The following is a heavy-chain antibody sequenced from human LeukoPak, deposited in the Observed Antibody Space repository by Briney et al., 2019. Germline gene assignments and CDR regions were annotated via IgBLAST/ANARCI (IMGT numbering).Heavy chain of an antibody. Sequence: AETLSLTCAASGGTFSSYNKNWVRQPPGKGLEWVSYISSSSSTIYYAHSVKGRFTIYSDNAKNSLYLQMNNLRAEDTAVYYCARIEVAVSYGMDVWGQGTTVTVSS. CDR1: GGTFSSYN. V-gene: IGHV3-48*01. CDR3: ARIEVAVSYGMDV. CDR2: ISSSSSTI. D-gene: IGHD6-19*01. J-gene: IGHJ6*01.